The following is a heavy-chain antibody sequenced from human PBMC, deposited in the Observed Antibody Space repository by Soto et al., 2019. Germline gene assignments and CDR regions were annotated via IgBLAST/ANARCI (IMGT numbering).Heavy chain of an antibody. Sequence: ASVKVSCKASGYTFTGYYMHWLRQSPGQGLEWMGWINPNSGGTNYAQKFQGRVTMTRDTSISTAYMELSRLRSDDTAVYYCARDLLGYCSGGSCGDYWGQGTLVTVSS. CDR1: GYTFTGYY. CDR3: ARDLLGYCSGGSCGDY. CDR2: INPNSGGT. D-gene: IGHD2-15*01. J-gene: IGHJ4*02. V-gene: IGHV1-2*02.